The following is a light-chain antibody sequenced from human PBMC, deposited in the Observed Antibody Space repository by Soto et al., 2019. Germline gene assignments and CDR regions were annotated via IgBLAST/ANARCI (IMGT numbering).Light chain of an antibody. J-gene: IGKJ5*01. CDR2: DAS. V-gene: IGKV1-5*01. Sequence: DIQMTKSPSTLSGSVGDRVTITCRASQSISSWLAWYQQKPGKAPKLLIYDASNLESGVPSRFSGSGSGTEFTLTISSLQNDDFATYYCQQYNSYTITFGQGTRLEIK. CDR3: QQYNSYTIT. CDR1: QSISSW.